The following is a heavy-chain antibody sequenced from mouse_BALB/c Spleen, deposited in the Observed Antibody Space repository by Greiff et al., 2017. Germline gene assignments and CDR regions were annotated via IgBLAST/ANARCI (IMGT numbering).Heavy chain of an antibody. Sequence: EVQLQQSGAELVRPGASVKLSCKASGFNINDYYMHWVKQRPEQGLEWIGWIDPENGNTIYDPKFQGKASITADTSSNTAYLQLSSLTSEDTAVYYSARDAWFAYWGQGTLVTVSA. CDR1: GFNINDYY. J-gene: IGHJ3*01. CDR2: IDPENGNT. V-gene: IGHV14-1*02. CDR3: ARDAWFAY.